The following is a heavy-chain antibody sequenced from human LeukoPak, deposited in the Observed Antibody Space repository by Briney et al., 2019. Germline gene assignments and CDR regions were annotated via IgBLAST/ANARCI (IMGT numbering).Heavy chain of an antibody. CDR1: GGSISSYY. CDR2: IYYSGST. V-gene: IGHV4-59*01. CDR3: AREESSAFDI. Sequence: SETLSLTCTVSGGSISSYYWSWIRQPPEKGLEWIGYIYYSGSTNYNPSLKSRVTISVDTSKNQFSLKLSSVTAADTAVYYCAREESSAFDIWGQGTMVTVSS. J-gene: IGHJ3*02.